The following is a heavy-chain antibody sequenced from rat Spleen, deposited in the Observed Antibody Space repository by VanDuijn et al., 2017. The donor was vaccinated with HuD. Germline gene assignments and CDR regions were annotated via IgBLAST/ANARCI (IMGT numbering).Heavy chain of an antibody. Sequence: QVQLQQSGAELVKPGTSVKLSCKASGYTLTSNHMNWIKQTTGQGLEYIGYINTGSGGTNYNEKFKGKATLTVDKSSSTAFMQLSSLTPDDSAVYYCARRTGSSDYWGQGVMVTVSS. CDR2: INTGSGGT. CDR1: GYTLTSNH. V-gene: IGHV1-47*01. CDR3: ARRTGSSDY. J-gene: IGHJ2*01. D-gene: IGHD5-1*01.